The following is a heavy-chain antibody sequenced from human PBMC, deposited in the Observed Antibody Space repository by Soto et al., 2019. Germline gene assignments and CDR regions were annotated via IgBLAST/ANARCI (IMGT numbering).Heavy chain of an antibody. CDR2: ISSYNGNT. CDR3: ARDRGVVIPAVTYGMDV. CDR1: GYTLSSHG. Sequence: QVQLVQSGAEVQKPGASVKVSCKASGYTLSSHGFSWVRQAPGQGLEWMGWISSYNGNTRYAQKFQGRVTLTTDTSTSTGYMELSDLRSDDTATYYCARDRGVVIPAVTYGMDVWGQGTTVTVSS. V-gene: IGHV1-18*01. D-gene: IGHD2-2*01. J-gene: IGHJ6*02.